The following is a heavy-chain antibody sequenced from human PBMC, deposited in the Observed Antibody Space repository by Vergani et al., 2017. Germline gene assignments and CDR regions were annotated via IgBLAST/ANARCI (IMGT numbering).Heavy chain of an antibody. CDR2: ISSSSGYT. Sequence: EVQLLESGGGLVQPGGSLRLSCEASGFSFPGYTMHWVRQAPGKGLEWVSSISSSSGYTYYADSMKGRFTISRDNAKDSLYLQMDSLRAEDTAVYYCARDLRAAAVGDPFYYWGQGTLVTVSS. D-gene: IGHD6-13*01. CDR1: GFSFPGYT. V-gene: IGHV3-21*01. J-gene: IGHJ4*02. CDR3: ARDLRAAAVGDPFYY.